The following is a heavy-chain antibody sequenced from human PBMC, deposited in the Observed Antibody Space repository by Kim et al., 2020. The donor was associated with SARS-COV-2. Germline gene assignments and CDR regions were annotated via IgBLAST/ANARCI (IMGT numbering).Heavy chain of an antibody. CDR2: SMK. V-gene: IGHV3-33*01. D-gene: IGHD2-2*01. Sequence: SMKSYADSVQGRFTVSRDNSKTALYLQMETLRADDTAVYYCARSRLAHFDYWGRGTLVTVSS. J-gene: IGHJ4*02. CDR3: ARSRLAHFDY.